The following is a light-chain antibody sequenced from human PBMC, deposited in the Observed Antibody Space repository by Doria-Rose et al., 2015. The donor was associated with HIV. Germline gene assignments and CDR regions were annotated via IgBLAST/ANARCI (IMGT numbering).Light chain of an antibody. CDR1: QTILYSSNNKNY. CDR2: WAS. J-gene: IGKJ2*01. CDR3: QQYYNTPNT. Sequence: DIRLTQSPDSLAVSLGERATINCKSSQTILYSSNNKNYLAWYQHKPGQPPKLLIYWASSRASGVPDRFSGGGSGTDFTLTISSLQAEDVALYYCQQYYNTPNTLGQGTKLEMK. V-gene: IGKV4-1*01.